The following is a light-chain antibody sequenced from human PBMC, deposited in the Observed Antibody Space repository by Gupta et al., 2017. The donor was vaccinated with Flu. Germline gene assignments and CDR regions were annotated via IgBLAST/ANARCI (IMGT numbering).Light chain of an antibody. J-gene: IGLJ2*01. Sequence: SDVGSYNHVSWYQQHPGKAPQLMIYDVAKRPSWVSTRFSGSQSGNTASLTISGLQAEDEADYYCFSYSGSTTFVVFGGGTKLTVL. CDR1: SDVGSYNH. CDR2: DVA. V-gene: IGLV2-23*02. CDR3: FSYSGSTTFVV.